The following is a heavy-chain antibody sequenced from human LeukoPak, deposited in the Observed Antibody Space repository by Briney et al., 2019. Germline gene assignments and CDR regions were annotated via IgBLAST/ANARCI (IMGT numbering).Heavy chain of an antibody. D-gene: IGHD3-16*01. Sequence: GGSLRLSCAASGFTFTTYWMTWVRQAPGKGLEWVANIKQDGSEKYYVASVKGRFTISRDNAESSLYLQMSSLRAEDTAVYYLGEGRGVYYLGQGNLVTVSS. CDR2: IKQDGSEK. V-gene: IGHV3-7*01. J-gene: IGHJ4*01. CDR3: GEGRGVYY. CDR1: GFTFTTYW.